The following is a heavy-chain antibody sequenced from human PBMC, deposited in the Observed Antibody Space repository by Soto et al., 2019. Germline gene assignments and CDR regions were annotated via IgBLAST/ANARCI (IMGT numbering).Heavy chain of an antibody. V-gene: IGHV3-53*01. CDR1: GFTVSSNY. Sequence: GSLRLSCAASGFTVSSNYMSWVRQAPGKGLEWVSVIYSGGSTYYADSVKGRFTISRDNSKNTLYLQMNSLRAEDTAVYYCARRMASRYYYGMDVWGQGTTVTVSS. CDR2: IYSGGST. J-gene: IGHJ6*02. D-gene: IGHD2-15*01. CDR3: ARRMASRYYYGMDV.